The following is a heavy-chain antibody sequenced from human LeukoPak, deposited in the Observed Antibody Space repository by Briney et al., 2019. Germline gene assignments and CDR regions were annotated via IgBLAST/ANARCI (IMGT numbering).Heavy chain of an antibody. Sequence: SGTLSLTCTVSGGSISSYYWSWIRQPPGKGLEWIGHIYYSGSTHYNPSLKSRVTISVDTSKNQFSLKLSSVTAADTAVYYCARHVGNSGSGSYLTYFDYWGRGTLVTVSS. CDR3: ARHVGNSGSGSYLTYFDY. CDR2: IYYSGST. V-gene: IGHV4-59*08. CDR1: GGSISSYY. D-gene: IGHD3-10*01. J-gene: IGHJ4*02.